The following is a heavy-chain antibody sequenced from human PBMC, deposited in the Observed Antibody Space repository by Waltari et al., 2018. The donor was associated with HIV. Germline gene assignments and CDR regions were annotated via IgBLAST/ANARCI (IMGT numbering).Heavy chain of an antibody. V-gene: IGHV3-13*01. CDR2: IGISNYV. CDR3: SRLRCSSLSCFQDY. CDR1: GFSFSSND. Sequence: EERLVEAGGGLVQPGGSLRLSCAASGFSFSSNDMHWVRKVKGKGLEVVSGIGISNYVYYANSVKGRFTISRDNAKNSLYLQATSLRGEDTAVYYCSRLRCSSLSCFQDYWGQGILVSVSS. D-gene: IGHD2-2*01. J-gene: IGHJ4*02.